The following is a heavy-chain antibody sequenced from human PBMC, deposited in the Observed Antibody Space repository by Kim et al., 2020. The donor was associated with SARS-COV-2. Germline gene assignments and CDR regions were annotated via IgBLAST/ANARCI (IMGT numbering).Heavy chain of an antibody. D-gene: IGHD5-18*01. J-gene: IGHJ6*02. CDR1: GYSFTSYW. CDR2: IDPSDSYT. Sequence: GESLKISCKGSGYSFTSYWISWVRQMPGKGLEWMGRIDPSDSYTNYSPSFQGHVTILADKSISTAYLQWSSLKASDTAMYYCARLLRDSYGYVYYGMDVWGQGTTVTVSS. V-gene: IGHV5-10-1*01. CDR3: ARLLRDSYGYVYYGMDV.